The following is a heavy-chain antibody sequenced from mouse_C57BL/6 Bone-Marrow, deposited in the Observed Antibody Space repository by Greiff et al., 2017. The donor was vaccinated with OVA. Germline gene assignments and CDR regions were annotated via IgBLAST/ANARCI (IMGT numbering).Heavy chain of an antibody. V-gene: IGHV1-76*01. J-gene: IGHJ2*01. CDR3: ARESRYPPFDY. CDR2: IYPGSGNT. CDR1: GYTFTDYY. Sequence: QVQLQQSGAELVRPGASVKLSCKASGYTFTDYYINWVKQRPGQGLEWIARIYPGSGNTYYNEKFKGKATLTAEKSSSTAYMQLSSLTSEDSAVYFCARESRYPPFDYWGQGTTLTVSS.